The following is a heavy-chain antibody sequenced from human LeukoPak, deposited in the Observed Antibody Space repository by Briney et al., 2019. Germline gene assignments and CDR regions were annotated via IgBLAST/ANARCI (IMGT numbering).Heavy chain of an antibody. D-gene: IGHD3-10*01. Sequence: PRGSLRLSCAASGFTFDNYAMSWVRQAPGKGLEWVSAISGSGGSTYYADSVKGRFTISRDNSKNTLYLQMNSLRAEDTAVYYCAKEVLLWFGELSAWGQGTLVTVSS. J-gene: IGHJ5*02. CDR3: AKEVLLWFGELSA. CDR1: GFTFDNYA. V-gene: IGHV3-23*01. CDR2: ISGSGGST.